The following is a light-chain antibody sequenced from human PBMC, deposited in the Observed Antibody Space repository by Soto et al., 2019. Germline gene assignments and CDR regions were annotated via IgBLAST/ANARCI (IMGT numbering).Light chain of an antibody. CDR3: SSYTSSITPV. Sequence: QSVLTQPASVSGSPGQSIAISCTGTSSDVADYNYVSWYQQHPGKAPKLMIYEVSNRPSGVSNRFSGSKSGNTASLTISGLQAEDEADYYCSSYTSSITPVFGTGTKLTVL. CDR1: SSDVADYNY. V-gene: IGLV2-14*01. CDR2: EVS. J-gene: IGLJ1*01.